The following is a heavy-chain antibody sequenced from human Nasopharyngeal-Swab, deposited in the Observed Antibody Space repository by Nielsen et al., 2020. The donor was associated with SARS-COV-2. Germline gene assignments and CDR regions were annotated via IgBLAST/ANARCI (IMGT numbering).Heavy chain of an antibody. CDR2: IKQDGSEK. J-gene: IGHJ4*02. CDR3: ARPGGSRWYFDY. Sequence: SLKIYCTASGFTFSIYWMSWVRQSPGKGLEWVANIKQDGSEKYYVDSVKGRFTSSRDNAKNSLYLQMNTLRAADTAVYYCARPGGSRWYFDYWGQGTLVTVSS. V-gene: IGHV3-7*04. CDR1: GFTFSIYW. D-gene: IGHD6-13*01.